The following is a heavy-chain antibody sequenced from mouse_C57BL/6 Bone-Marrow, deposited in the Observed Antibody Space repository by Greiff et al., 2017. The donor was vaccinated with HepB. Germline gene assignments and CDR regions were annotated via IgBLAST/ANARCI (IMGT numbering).Heavy chain of an antibody. CDR3: ARSYDGAY. V-gene: IGHV5-4*03. CDR1: GFTFSSYA. CDR2: ISDGGSYT. D-gene: IGHD2-12*01. Sequence: EVKLMESGGGLVKPGGSLKLSCAASGFTFSSYAMSWVRQTPEKRLEWVATISDGGSYTYHPDNVKGRFTISRDNAKNNLYLQMSHLKSEDTAMYYCARSYDGAYWGQGTLVTVSA. J-gene: IGHJ3*01.